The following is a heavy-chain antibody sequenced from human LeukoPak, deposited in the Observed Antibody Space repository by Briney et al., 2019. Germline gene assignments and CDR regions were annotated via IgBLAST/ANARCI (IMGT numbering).Heavy chain of an antibody. J-gene: IGHJ4*02. CDR2: ISSSSSYI. D-gene: IGHD3-22*01. CDR3: AMGEDYYDSSGYYSVFDY. Sequence: NSGGSLRLSCAASGFTFSSYSMNWVRQAPGKGLEWVSSISSSSSYIYYADSAKGRFTISRDNAKNSLYLQMNSLRAEDTAVYYCAMGEDYYDSSGYYSVFDYWGQGTLDTVSS. CDR1: GFTFSSYS. V-gene: IGHV3-21*01.